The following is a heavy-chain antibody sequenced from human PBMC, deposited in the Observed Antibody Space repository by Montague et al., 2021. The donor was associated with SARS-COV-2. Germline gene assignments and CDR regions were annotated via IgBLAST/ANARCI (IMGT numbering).Heavy chain of an antibody. J-gene: IGHJ6*02. D-gene: IGHD4-17*01. CDR3: ARALPVTTFFYSYYGMDV. Sequence: SETLSLTCAVYGGSFSGYYWSWIRQLPGKGLEWIGEINHSGSTNYNPTLKSRVTISVYTSKNQFSLELSSVTAADTAVYYCARALPVTTFFYSYYGMDVWGQGTTVTVSS. CDR2: INHSGST. V-gene: IGHV4-34*01. CDR1: GGSFSGYY.